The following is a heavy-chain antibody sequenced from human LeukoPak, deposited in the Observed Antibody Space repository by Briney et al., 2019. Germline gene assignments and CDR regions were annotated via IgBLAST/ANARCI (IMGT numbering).Heavy chain of an antibody. CDR1: GGSITSYY. CDR2: IYYSGST. J-gene: IGHJ4*02. CDR3: ARVVDYGYSDY. D-gene: IGHD3-10*01. Sequence: SETLSLTCTVSGGSITSYYWSWIRQPPGKGLEWIGYIYYSGSTNYNPPLKSRVSISVETSKNQFSLTLRSVTAADTAVYYCARVVDYGYSDYWGQGTLVTVSS. V-gene: IGHV4-59*08.